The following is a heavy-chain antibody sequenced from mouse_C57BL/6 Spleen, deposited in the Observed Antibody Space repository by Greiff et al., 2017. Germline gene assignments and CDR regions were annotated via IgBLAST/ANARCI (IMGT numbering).Heavy chain of an antibody. CDR2: INPNNGGT. Sequence: VQLQQSGPELVKPGASVKISCKASGYTFTDYYLNWVKQSHGKSLEWIGDINPNNGGTSYNQKFKGKATLTVDKSSSTAYMELRSLTSEDSAVYYCAREGPLDYWGQGTSVTVSS. CDR3: AREGPLDY. J-gene: IGHJ4*01. V-gene: IGHV1-26*01. CDR1: GYTFTDYY.